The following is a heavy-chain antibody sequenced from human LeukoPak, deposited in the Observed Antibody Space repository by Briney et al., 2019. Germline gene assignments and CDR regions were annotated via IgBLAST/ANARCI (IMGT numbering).Heavy chain of an antibody. Sequence: STNYNPSLKSRVTISVDTSKNQFSLKLSSVTAADTAVYYCARAVWGYCSSTSCLYYFDYWGQGTLVTVSS. V-gene: IGHV4-4*09. J-gene: IGHJ4*02. CDR2: ST. CDR3: ARAVWGYCSSTSCLYYFDY. D-gene: IGHD2-2*01.